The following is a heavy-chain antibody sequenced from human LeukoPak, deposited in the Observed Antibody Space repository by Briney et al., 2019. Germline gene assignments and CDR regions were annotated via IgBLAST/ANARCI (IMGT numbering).Heavy chain of an antibody. Sequence: QPGGSLRLSCAASGFTFSSYAMSWVRQATGKGLEWVSAISGSGGSTYYADSVKGRFTMSRDNSKNTLYLQMNSLTAEDTAVSYCAKRRDDAFDIWGQGTVVTVSS. CDR2: ISGSGGST. V-gene: IGHV3-23*01. CDR1: GFTFSSYA. CDR3: AKRRDDAFDI. J-gene: IGHJ3*02.